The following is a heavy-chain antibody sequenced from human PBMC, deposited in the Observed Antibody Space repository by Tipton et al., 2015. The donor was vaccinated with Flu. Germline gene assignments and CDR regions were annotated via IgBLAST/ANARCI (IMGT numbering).Heavy chain of an antibody. CDR2: IWPGDSDT. CDR1: GYSFNDYW. J-gene: IGHJ2*01. V-gene: IGHV5-51*03. Sequence: QLVQSGAEVKKPGESLKISCKVSGYSFNDYWIGWVRQIPGKGLEWMGIIWPGDSDTRYSLSFRGQVTISADKSISTAYLQWSSLKASDTAMYYCARGPSRKNWYFDLWGRGTLVTVSS. D-gene: IGHD1-14*01. CDR3: ARGPSRKNWYFDL.